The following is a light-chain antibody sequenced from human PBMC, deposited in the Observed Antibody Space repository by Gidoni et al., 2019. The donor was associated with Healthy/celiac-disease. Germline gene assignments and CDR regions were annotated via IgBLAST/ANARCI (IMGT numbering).Light chain of an antibody. J-gene: IGLJ2*01. Sequence: QTVVTQEPSLTVSPGGTVTLTCASSPGAVTSGYYPNWFQQKPGQAPRALIYSTSNNHSWTPARFSGSLLGGKAALTLSGVQPEDEAEYYCLLYYGGAQVFGGGTKLTVL. V-gene: IGLV7-43*01. CDR2: STS. CDR1: PGAVTSGYY. CDR3: LLYYGGAQV.